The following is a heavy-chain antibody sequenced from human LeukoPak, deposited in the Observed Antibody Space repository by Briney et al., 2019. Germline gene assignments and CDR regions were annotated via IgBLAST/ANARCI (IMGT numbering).Heavy chain of an antibody. CDR1: GFTFSTYA. Sequence: GGSLRLSCAASGFTFSTYAMTWGRRAPGKGLEWVSTISGNGIDTYYADSVKGRFTISRDNSKNTLYLQMNSLRAEDTAVYYCAKDDGLGSYSESWGQGTLVTVSS. J-gene: IGHJ4*02. CDR3: AKDDGLGSYSES. V-gene: IGHV3-23*01. CDR2: ISGNGIDT. D-gene: IGHD3-10*01.